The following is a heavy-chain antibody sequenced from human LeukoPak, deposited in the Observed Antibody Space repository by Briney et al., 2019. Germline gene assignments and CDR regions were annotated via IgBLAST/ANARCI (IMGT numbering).Heavy chain of an antibody. CDR1: GYSFTTYW. CDR3: ARIESSSSPGPLFDY. Sequence: GESLKISCKGSGYSFTTYWIAWVRQLPEKGLEWMGIIYPGDSDTRYNPSFQGQVTISADKSISTAYLQWSSLKASDTAMYYCARIESSSSPGPLFDYWGQGTLVTVSS. CDR2: IYPGDSDT. J-gene: IGHJ4*02. V-gene: IGHV5-51*01. D-gene: IGHD6-6*01.